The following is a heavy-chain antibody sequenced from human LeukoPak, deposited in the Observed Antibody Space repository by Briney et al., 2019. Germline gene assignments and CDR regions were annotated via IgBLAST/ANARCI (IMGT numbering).Heavy chain of an antibody. Sequence: SETLSLTCTVSGGSITIADYWWAWIRQPPGKGLEWTASIYYSGSTHYNPALKSRVYISVDTSKSQFSLKLSSVTAADTAVYYCARQIGRGLWAFDYWGQGTPVTVSS. CDR1: GGSITIADYW. J-gene: IGHJ4*02. V-gene: IGHV4-39*01. CDR3: ARQIGRGLWAFDY. D-gene: IGHD2-21*01. CDR2: IYYSGST.